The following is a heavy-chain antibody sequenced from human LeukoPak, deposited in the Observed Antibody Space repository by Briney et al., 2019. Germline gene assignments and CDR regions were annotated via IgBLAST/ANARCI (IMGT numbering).Heavy chain of an antibody. D-gene: IGHD2-15*01. V-gene: IGHV1-8*03. J-gene: IGHJ4*02. CDR3: AREGCSGGSCYLGY. CDR2: VNPNSGNT. CDR1: GCTFTSYD. Sequence: ASVKVSCKASGCTFTSYDISWVRQATGQGLEWMGWVNPNSGNTDYAQKFQGRVTITRNTSISTAYMELSSLSSEDTAVYYCAREGCSGGSCYLGYWGQGTLVTVSS.